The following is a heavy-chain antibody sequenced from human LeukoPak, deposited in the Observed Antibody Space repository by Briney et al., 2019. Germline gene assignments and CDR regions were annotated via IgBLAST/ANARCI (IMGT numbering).Heavy chain of an antibody. V-gene: IGHV3-53*01. CDR1: GFTVSSNS. J-gene: IGHJ4*02. CDR3: ARRAGAYSHPYDY. CDR2: IYSDNT. Sequence: GGSLRLSCAASGFTVSSNSMSWVRQAPGKGVEWVSFIYSDNTHYSDSVKGRFTISRDNSKNTLYLQMNSLRAEDTAVYYCARRAGAYSHPYDYWGQGTLVTVSS. D-gene: IGHD4/OR15-4a*01.